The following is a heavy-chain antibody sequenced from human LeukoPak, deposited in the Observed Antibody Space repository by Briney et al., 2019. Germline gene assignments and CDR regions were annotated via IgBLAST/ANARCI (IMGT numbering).Heavy chain of an antibody. V-gene: IGHV1-8*01. CDR3: ARGGGFWSGYYNDY. D-gene: IGHD3-3*01. J-gene: IGHJ4*02. CDR1: GYTFTSYD. Sequence: ASVKVSCKASGYTFTSYDINWVRQATGQGLEWMGWMNPNSGNTGYAQKFQGRVTTTADKSTSTAYMELSSLRSEDTAVYYCARGGGFWSGYYNDYWGQGTLVTVSS. CDR2: MNPNSGNT.